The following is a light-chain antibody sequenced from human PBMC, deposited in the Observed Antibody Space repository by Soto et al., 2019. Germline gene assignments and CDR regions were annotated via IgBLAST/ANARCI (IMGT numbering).Light chain of an antibody. Sequence: QSALTQPASVSGSPGQSITISCTGTSSDVGGYNYVSWYQQHPGKAPKLMILDVSSRPSGVSNRFSGSKSDNTASLTISGLQAEDEAHYFCSSYTSSSTYGVFGGGTKVTVL. CDR1: SSDVGGYNY. CDR2: DVS. CDR3: SSYTSSSTYGV. J-gene: IGLJ3*02. V-gene: IGLV2-14*01.